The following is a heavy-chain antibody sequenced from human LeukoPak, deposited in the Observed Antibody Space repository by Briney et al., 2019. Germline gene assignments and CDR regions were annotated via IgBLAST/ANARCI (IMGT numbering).Heavy chain of an antibody. V-gene: IGHV4-59*08. CDR2: IYYSGST. CDR3: ARALWGYAPDDYSSFDY. Sequence: SETLSLTCTVSGGSISSYYWSWIRQPPGKGLEWIGCIYYSGSTNYNPSLKSRVTISVDTSKNQFSLKLSSVTAADTAVYYCARALWGYAPDDYSSFDYWGQGTLVTVSS. D-gene: IGHD4-11*01. J-gene: IGHJ4*02. CDR1: GGSISSYY.